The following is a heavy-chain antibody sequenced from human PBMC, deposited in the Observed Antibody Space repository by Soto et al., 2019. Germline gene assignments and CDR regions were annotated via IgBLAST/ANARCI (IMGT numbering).Heavy chain of an antibody. CDR1: GFTFSSYG. Sequence: QVQLVESGGGVVQPGRSLRLSCAASGFTFSSYGMHWVRQAPGKGLEWVAVISYDGSNKYYADSVKGRFTISRDNSKNTLYLQMNSRRAEDTAVYYCAKDPAYCGGDCPFDYWGQGTLVTVSS. J-gene: IGHJ4*02. CDR3: AKDPAYCGGDCPFDY. D-gene: IGHD2-21*02. V-gene: IGHV3-30*18. CDR2: ISYDGSNK.